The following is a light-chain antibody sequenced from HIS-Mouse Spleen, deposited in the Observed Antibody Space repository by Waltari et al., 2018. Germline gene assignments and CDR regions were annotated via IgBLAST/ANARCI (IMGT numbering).Light chain of an antibody. J-gene: IGLJ1*01. CDR2: DDS. V-gene: IGLV3-21*03. CDR1: NIGRKS. Sequence: SYVLTQPPSVSVAPGKTARITCGGNNIGRKSVHWYQQKPGQAPVLVVFDDSDRPSGIPERFSGSSARNTATLTISRVEAGDEADYYCQVWDSSSSHYVFGTGTKVTVL. CDR3: QVWDSSSSHYV.